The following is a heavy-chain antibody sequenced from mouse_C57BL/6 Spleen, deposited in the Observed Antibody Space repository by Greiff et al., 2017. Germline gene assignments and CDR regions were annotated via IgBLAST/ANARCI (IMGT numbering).Heavy chain of an antibody. J-gene: IGHJ2*01. D-gene: IGHD1-1*01. Sequence: QVQLQQSGAELVRPGTSVKMSCKASGYTFTNYWIGWAKQRPGHGLEWIGDIYPGGGYTNYNEKFKGKATLTADKYSSTAYMQFSSLTSEDSAIYFCARVAVVGDYSDYWGQGTTLTVSS. V-gene: IGHV1-63*01. CDR1: GYTFTNYW. CDR3: ARVAVVGDYSDY. CDR2: IYPGGGYT.